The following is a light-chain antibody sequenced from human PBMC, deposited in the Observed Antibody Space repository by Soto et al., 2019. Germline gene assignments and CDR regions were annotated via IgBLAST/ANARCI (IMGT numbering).Light chain of an antibody. V-gene: IGKV3-15*01. J-gene: IGKJ4*01. CDR1: QSVSSN. CDR2: GAF. CDR3: QQHKNWPPLT. Sequence: EIVMTQSPATLSVSPGERATLSCRASQSVSSNLAWYQQKPGQAPRLLIYGAFTRATGIPARFSGSGSGTEFTLTISSLQSEDFAVYYCQQHKNWPPLTFGGGTKVEIK.